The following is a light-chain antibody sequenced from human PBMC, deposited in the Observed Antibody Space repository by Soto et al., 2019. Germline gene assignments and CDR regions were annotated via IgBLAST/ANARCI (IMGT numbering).Light chain of an antibody. J-gene: IGKJ5*01. CDR1: QSVSSN. CDR3: PQYNNWPIT. V-gene: IGKV3-15*01. Sequence: EIVVTQSPATVSVSPWERATLSCRASQSVSSNLAWYQQKPGQAPRLLIYGASTRATGIPARFSGSGSGTEFTLAISSRQSADFAVYYCPQYNNWPITFGQGTRLEI. CDR2: GAS.